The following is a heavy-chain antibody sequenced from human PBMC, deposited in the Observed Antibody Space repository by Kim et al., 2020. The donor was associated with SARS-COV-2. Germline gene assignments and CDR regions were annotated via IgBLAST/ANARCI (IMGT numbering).Heavy chain of an antibody. J-gene: IGHJ4*02. Sequence: GGSLRLSCEASGFTFRSYAMKWVRQAPGKSLEWVSTISDGGSGTHYADSVKGRFTISRDNSKNTLFLQMNSLRVEDTAVYYCAIRSTSGWDYFHYWGQGTLVAVSS. CDR2: ISDGGSGT. CDR3: AIRSTSGWDYFHY. V-gene: IGHV3-23*01. CDR1: GFTFRSYA. D-gene: IGHD6-19*01.